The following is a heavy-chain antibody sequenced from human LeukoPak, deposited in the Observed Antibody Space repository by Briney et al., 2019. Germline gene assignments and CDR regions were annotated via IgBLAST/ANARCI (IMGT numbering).Heavy chain of an antibody. D-gene: IGHD2-2*01. CDR2: IKQDGSEK. CDR1: GFTFSSYW. CDR3: ASPNRSRTFDY. J-gene: IGHJ4*02. Sequence: GGSLRLSCAASGFTFSSYWMSWVRQAPGKGLEWVANIKQDGSEKYYVGSVKGRFTISRDNAKNSLYLQMNSLRAEDTAVYYCASPNRSRTFDYWGQGTLVTVSS. V-gene: IGHV3-7*01.